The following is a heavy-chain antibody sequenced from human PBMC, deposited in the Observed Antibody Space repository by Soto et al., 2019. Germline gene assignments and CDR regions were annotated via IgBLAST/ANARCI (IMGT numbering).Heavy chain of an antibody. CDR2: ISSSSSYI. Sequence: PGGSLRLSCAASGFTFSSYSMNWVRQAPGKGLEWVSSISSSSSYIYYADSVKGRFTISRDNAKNSLYLQMNSLRDEDTAVYYCASVRCTNGVCYQNDAFDIWGQGTLVTVSS. CDR1: GFTFSSYS. D-gene: IGHD2-8*01. V-gene: IGHV3-21*01. J-gene: IGHJ3*02. CDR3: ASVRCTNGVCYQNDAFDI.